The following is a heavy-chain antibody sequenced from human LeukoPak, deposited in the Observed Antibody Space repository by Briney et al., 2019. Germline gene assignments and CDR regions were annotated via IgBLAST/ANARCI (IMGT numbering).Heavy chain of an antibody. V-gene: IGHV3-74*01. J-gene: IGHJ4*02. CDR3: ARDGILGSQDY. Sequence: GGSLRLSCVASGFTFSNYWMHWVRQTPGKGLVWVSHIDSDGTGTSYADSVKGRFTISRDNAKNTLYLQMNGLRAEDTAVYYCARDGILGSQDYWGQGTLVTVSS. CDR2: IDSDGTGT. D-gene: IGHD3-3*02. CDR1: GFTFSNYW.